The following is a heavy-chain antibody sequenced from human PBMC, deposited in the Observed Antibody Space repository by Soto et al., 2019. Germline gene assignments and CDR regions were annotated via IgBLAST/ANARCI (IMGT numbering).Heavy chain of an antibody. CDR2: ITSAGST. CDR1: GFTFSNYA. D-gene: IGHD6-19*01. J-gene: IGHJ4*02. Sequence: EVQLLESGGDLAQPGGSLRLICAASGFTFSNYAMTWVRQSPGKGLEWVATITSAGSTFYGDTVKGRFTISRDNSKSTLYLQMNSLGADDPDVYYGAKADKFHSHSSGWANRFDSWGQGTIVTVSS. CDR3: AKADKFHSHSSGWANRFDS. V-gene: IGHV3-23*01.